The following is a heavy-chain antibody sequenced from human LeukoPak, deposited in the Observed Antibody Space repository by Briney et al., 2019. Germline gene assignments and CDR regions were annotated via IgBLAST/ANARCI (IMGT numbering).Heavy chain of an antibody. J-gene: IGHJ4*02. Sequence: GGSLRLSCAASGFTFSSYWMSWVRQAPGKGLECVANIKQDGSEKYYVDSVKGRFTLSRDNAKNSLYLQMNSLRVEDTAVYYCATSAARAIESWGQGTLVTVSS. CDR1: GFTFSSYW. CDR3: ATSAARAIES. V-gene: IGHV3-7*01. CDR2: IKQDGSEK. D-gene: IGHD6-25*01.